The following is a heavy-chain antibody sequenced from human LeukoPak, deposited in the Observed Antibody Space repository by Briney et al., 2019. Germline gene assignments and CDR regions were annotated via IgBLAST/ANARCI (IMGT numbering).Heavy chain of an antibody. J-gene: IGHJ4*02. CDR1: GFTFSSYA. V-gene: IGHV3-23*01. CDR2: ISGSDGST. CDR3: AKGRGYCTGGSCYSDY. D-gene: IGHD2-15*01. Sequence: PGGSLRLSRAASGFTFSSYAMSWVRQAPGKGLEWVSTISGSDGSTYHADSVKGRFTISRDNSKNTLYLQMNSLRVEDTAIYYCAKGRGYCTGGSCYSDYWGQGTLVTVSS.